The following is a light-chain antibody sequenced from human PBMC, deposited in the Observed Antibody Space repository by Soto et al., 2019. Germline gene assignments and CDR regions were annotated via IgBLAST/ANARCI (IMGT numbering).Light chain of an antibody. V-gene: IGKV2-28*01. Sequence: DILMTQSPLSLPVTPGEPASISCRSSQILLHSNGYNYLDWYLQKPGQSPQLLIYLGSNRASGVPDRFSGSGSGTDFTLKISRVEAEDVGVYYCMQPLQSWTFGQGTKVDI. J-gene: IGKJ1*01. CDR2: LGS. CDR3: MQPLQSWT. CDR1: QILLHSNGYNY.